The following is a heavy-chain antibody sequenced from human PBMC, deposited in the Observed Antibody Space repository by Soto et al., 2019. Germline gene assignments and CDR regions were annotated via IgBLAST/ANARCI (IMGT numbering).Heavy chain of an antibody. D-gene: IGHD1-26*01. V-gene: IGHV1-3*01. J-gene: IGHJ2*01. Sequence: ASVKVSCKASGYTFTRSGISWVRQAPGQRLEWMGWINAGNGNTKYSQKFQGRVTITRDTSASTAYMELSSLRSEDTAVYYCARGGSLYWYFDLWGRGTLVTVS. CDR3: ARGGSLYWYFDL. CDR2: INAGNGNT. CDR1: GYTFTRSG.